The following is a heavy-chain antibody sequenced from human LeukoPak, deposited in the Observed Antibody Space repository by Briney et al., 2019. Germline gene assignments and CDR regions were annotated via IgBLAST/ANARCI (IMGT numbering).Heavy chain of an antibody. CDR3: ARASQDYYGSGSYYRGWDAFDI. D-gene: IGHD3-10*01. J-gene: IGHJ3*02. CDR2: IIPILGIA. CDR1: GGTFLNYA. V-gene: IGHV1-69*04. Sequence: SVTVPCKTSGGTFLNYAISWVRQAPGQGLEWMGRIIPILGIANYAQKFQARVTLTADKSTSTAYMELSSLRSDDTAVYYCARASQDYYGSGSYYRGWDAFDIWGQGTMVTVSS.